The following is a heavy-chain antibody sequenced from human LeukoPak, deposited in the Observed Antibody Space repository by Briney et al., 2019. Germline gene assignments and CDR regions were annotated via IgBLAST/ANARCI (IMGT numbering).Heavy chain of an antibody. Sequence: SETLSLTCTVSGGSISSGGYYWSWIRQHPGKGLEWIGYIYYSGSTYYNPSLKSRVTISVDTSKNQFSLKLSSVTAADTAVYYCASQRYYYDSSGYSAPGGFDYWGQGTLVTVSS. J-gene: IGHJ4*02. CDR3: ASQRYYYDSSGYSAPGGFDY. CDR1: GGSISSGGYY. V-gene: IGHV4-31*03. CDR2: IYYSGST. D-gene: IGHD3-22*01.